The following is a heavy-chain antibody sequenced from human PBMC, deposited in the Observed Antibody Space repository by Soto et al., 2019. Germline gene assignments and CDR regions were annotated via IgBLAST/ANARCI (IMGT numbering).Heavy chain of an antibody. CDR1: GFTFGDYA. D-gene: IGHD3-22*01. CDR2: IRSKAYGGTT. CDR3: TRSYYYDSSGYYYDLCYYYYGMDV. Sequence: VRLSCTASGFTFGDYAMSWVRQAPGKGLEWVGFIRSKAYGGTTEYAASVKGRFTISRDDSKSIAYLQMNSLKTEDTAVYYCTRSYYYDSSGYYYDLCYYYYGMDVWGQGTTVTVSS. J-gene: IGHJ6*02. V-gene: IGHV3-49*04.